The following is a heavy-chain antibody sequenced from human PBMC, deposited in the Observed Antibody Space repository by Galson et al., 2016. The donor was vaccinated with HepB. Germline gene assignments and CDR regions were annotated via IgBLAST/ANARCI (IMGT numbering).Heavy chain of an antibody. CDR3: AKRARLAVAGLVWFDP. CDR2: MNPNSGDT. V-gene: IGHV1-8*01. Sequence: SVKVSCKASGYTFSVYDINWVRQAPGQGLEWMGWMNPNSGDTGYAQKFQGRVTMTRDMSTTTAYMELSSLRSEDTAVYYCAKRARLAVAGLVWFDPWGQGTLVIVSS. J-gene: IGHJ5*02. CDR1: GYTFSVYD. D-gene: IGHD6-19*01.